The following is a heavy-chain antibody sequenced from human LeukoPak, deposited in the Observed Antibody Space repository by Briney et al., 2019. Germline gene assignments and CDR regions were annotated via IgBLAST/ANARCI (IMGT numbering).Heavy chain of an antibody. CDR3: ARVGMTTVTTDAFDI. Sequence: GASVKVSCKASGYTFTSYDINWVRQATGQGLEWMGWMNPNSGNTGYAQKFQGRVTITRNTSISTAYMELSSLRSEDTAVYYCARVGMTTVTTDAFDIWGQGTMVTVSS. V-gene: IGHV1-8*03. CDR1: GYTFTSYD. D-gene: IGHD4-17*01. CDR2: MNPNSGNT. J-gene: IGHJ3*02.